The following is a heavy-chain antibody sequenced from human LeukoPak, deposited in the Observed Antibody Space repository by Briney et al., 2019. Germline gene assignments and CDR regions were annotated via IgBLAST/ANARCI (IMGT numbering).Heavy chain of an antibody. Sequence: SETLSLTCTVSGGSISSSSYYWGWIRQPPGKGLEWIGYIYYSGSTNYNPSLKSRVTISVDTSKNQFSLKLSSVTAADTAVYYCARAGFWSGYYNXXFDIWGQGTMVTVSS. J-gene: IGHJ3*02. CDR3: ARAGFWSGYYNXXFDI. D-gene: IGHD3-3*01. V-gene: IGHV4-61*05. CDR2: IYYSGST. CDR1: GGSISSSSYY.